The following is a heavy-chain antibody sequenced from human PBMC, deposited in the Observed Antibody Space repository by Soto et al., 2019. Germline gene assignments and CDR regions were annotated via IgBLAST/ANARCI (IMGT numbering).Heavy chain of an antibody. V-gene: IGHV4-30-2*01. CDR3: ASSHAGAHITAAVH. Sequence: SETLSLTCAVSGGSMSSGGYSWSWIRQPPGKGLEWIGYIYHSGSTYYNPSLKSRVTISVDRSKNQFSLKLSSVTAADTAVYYCASSHAGAHITAAVHWGQGTLVTVSS. CDR2: IYHSGST. D-gene: IGHD6-13*01. J-gene: IGHJ4*02. CDR1: GGSMSSGGYS.